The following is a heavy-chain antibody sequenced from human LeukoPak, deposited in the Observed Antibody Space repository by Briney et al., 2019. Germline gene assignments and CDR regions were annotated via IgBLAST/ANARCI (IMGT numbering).Heavy chain of an antibody. CDR3: AREANYYGSGSYFEGTFDY. D-gene: IGHD3-10*01. CDR1: GGSFSGYY. CDR2: INHSDST. Sequence: PSETLSLTCAVYGGSFSGYYWSWIRQPPRKGLEWIGEINHSDSTYYNASLKSRVTISVDTSENEFSLKLTSVTAADTAVYYCAREANYYGSGSYFEGTFDYWGQGSLVTVSS. J-gene: IGHJ4*02. V-gene: IGHV4-34*01.